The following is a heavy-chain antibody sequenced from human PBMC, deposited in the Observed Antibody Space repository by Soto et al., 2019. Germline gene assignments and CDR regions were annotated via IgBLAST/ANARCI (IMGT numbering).Heavy chain of an antibody. J-gene: IGHJ5*02. CDR2: VSASNGKT. V-gene: IGHV1-18*01. CDR1: GYIFTTYS. D-gene: IGHD3-10*01. CDR3: AREVFGVQASWFDP. Sequence: QIQLVQSGSEVRMPGASVKVSCKASGYIFTTYSITWVRQAHGQGLEWMGWVSASNGKTNYAQKFEDRVTMTTDTSTTTAYMELRSLRSDDTAVYYCAREVFGVQASWFDPWGQGTLVTVSS.